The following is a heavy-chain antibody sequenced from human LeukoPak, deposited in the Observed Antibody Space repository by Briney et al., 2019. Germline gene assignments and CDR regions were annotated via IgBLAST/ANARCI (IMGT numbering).Heavy chain of an antibody. Sequence: ASVKVSCKASGYTFTSYYMHWVRQAPGQGLEWMGIINPSGGSTSYAQKFQGRVTMTRDTSTSTVYMELSSLRSEDTAVYYCARERAGGSPLLEWVYYYYGMDVWGQGTTVTVSS. J-gene: IGHJ6*02. V-gene: IGHV1-46*01. CDR2: INPSGGST. CDR3: ARERAGGSPLLEWVYYYYGMDV. CDR1: GYTFTSYY. D-gene: IGHD3-3*01.